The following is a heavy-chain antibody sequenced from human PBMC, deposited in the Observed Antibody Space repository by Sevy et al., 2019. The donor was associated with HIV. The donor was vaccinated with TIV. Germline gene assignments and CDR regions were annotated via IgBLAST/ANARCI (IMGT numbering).Heavy chain of an antibody. V-gene: IGHV3-23*01. CDR2: ISGNADAT. CDR1: GFTFSNYA. Sequence: GGSLRLSCAASGFTFSNYAMSWVRQTPGKGLEWVSAISGNADATYYTHSVKGRFTISRDNSKNTVYLQMNSLRAEDTAVYYCVKEVSQYSYSDYWGQGTLVTVSS. J-gene: IGHJ4*02. D-gene: IGHD5-18*01. CDR3: VKEVSQYSYSDY.